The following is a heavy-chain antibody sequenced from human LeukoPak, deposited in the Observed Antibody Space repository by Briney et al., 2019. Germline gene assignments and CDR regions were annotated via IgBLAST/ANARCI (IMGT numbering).Heavy chain of an antibody. D-gene: IGHD2-2*02. CDR1: GYTYTGYY. CDR3: ARDLQTLGYCSSTSCYTGGYYYGMDV. CDR2: INPNSGGT. Sequence: ASAKVSCKASGYTYTGYYMHWVRQAPGQGLEWMGWINPNSGGTNYAQKFQGRVTMTRDTSISTAYMELGRLRSDDTAVYYCARDLQTLGYCSSTSCYTGGYYYGMDVWGQGTTVTVSS. V-gene: IGHV1-2*02. J-gene: IGHJ6*02.